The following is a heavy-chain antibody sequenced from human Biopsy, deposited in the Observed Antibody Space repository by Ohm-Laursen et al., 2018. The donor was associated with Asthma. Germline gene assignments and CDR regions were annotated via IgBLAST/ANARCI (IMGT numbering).Heavy chain of an antibody. CDR2: INAGNGNT. V-gene: IGHV1-3*01. J-gene: IGHJ3*02. CDR1: GYTFIDYA. CDR3: ARTYYDFLTGQVNDAFAM. Sequence: GDSAKLSCKASGYTFIDYARHWVRQAPGQRLEWMGWINAGNGNTKYSQKFQGRVTISRDTSASTAYMDLSSLRSEDTDVYYWARTYYDFLTGQVNDAFAMWGQGTMVTVSS. D-gene: IGHD3-9*01.